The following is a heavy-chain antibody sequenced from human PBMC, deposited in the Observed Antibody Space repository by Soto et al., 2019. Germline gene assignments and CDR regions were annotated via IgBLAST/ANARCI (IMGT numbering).Heavy chain of an antibody. J-gene: IGHJ6*02. CDR2: IWHNSSGK. CDR3: ARIAAHTDQLLYGMDV. CDR1: GFAFSLYG. D-gene: IGHD6-13*01. Sequence: QVQLVESGGGAVQPGRSLRLSCAASGFAFSLYGMHCVRRTPGKGLEWVTAIWHNSSGKHYADSVKGRFTVSRDNSKNILYLQMNSLRAEDTAVYYCARIAAHTDQLLYGMDVWGQGITVTVSS. V-gene: IGHV3-33*01.